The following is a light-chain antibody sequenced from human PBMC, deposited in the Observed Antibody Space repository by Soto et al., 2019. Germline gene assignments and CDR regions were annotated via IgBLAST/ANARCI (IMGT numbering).Light chain of an antibody. CDR1: SSKW. CDR3: QHTTDFT. J-gene: IGKJ2*01. V-gene: IGKV1-5*01. Sequence: DIQMTQSPSTXAASVGDTVTMTCRSSSKWLAWYQKKPGKAPKLLIYDVSNLERGVPPRFSGSTSGAESTLTITGLQPDDLGTYYCQHTTDFTFGQGTKVDTK. CDR2: DVS.